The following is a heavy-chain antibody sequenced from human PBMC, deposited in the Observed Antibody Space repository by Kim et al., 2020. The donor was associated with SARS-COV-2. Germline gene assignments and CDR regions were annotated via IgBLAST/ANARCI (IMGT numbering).Heavy chain of an antibody. J-gene: IGHJ4*02. D-gene: IGHD3-10*01. CDR2: IRSKANSYAT. Sequence: GGSLRLSCAASGFTFSGSAMHWVRQASGKGLEWVGRIRSKANSYATAYAASVKGRFTISRDDSKNTAYLQMNSLKTEDTAVYYCTRLTPYYGSGSKFDYWGQGTLVTVSS. CDR1: GFTFSGSA. CDR3: TRLTPYYGSGSKFDY. V-gene: IGHV3-73*01.